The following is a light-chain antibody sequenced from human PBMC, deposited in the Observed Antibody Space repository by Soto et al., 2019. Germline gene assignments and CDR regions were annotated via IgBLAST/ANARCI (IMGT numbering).Light chain of an antibody. CDR3: CSKTSSITYV. CDR1: SSDIGGYNY. V-gene: IGLV2-14*01. CDR2: EVS. Sequence: QSVLTQPASVSGSPGQSINISCTGTSSDIGGYNYVSWYQQHPGEAPKLVIYEVSNRPSGVSNRFSGSKSGNTASLTISGLQADDEADYYCCSKTSSITYVFGSGTKLTVL. J-gene: IGLJ1*01.